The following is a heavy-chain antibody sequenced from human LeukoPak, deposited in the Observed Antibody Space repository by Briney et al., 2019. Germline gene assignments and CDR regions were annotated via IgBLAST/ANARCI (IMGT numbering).Heavy chain of an antibody. CDR2: INPSDGST. J-gene: IGHJ4*02. CDR1: GYTFSGHY. Sequence: EASVKVSCKASGYTFSGHYMNWVRQAPGQGLEWMGIINPSDGSTSYAQKFRGRVTMTRDTSTSTVYMELSSLRSEDTAVYYCARGIYCSGGRCYWDSDYWGQGTLVTVSS. D-gene: IGHD2-15*01. CDR3: ARGIYCSGGRCYWDSDY. V-gene: IGHV1-46*01.